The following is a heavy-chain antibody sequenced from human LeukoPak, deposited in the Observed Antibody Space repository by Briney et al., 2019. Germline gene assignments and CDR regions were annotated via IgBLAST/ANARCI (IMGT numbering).Heavy chain of an antibody. D-gene: IGHD6-13*01. CDR2: IYTSGST. CDR1: GGSISSGSYY. CDR3: ARGLSYSSSWYKNYYYYMDV. Sequence: SQTLSLTCTVSGGSISSGSYYWSWIRQPAGTGLEWIGRIYTSGSTNYNPSLKSRVTISVDTSKNQFSLKLSSVTAADTAVYYCARGLSYSSSWYKNYYYYMDVWGKGTTVTVSS. J-gene: IGHJ6*03. V-gene: IGHV4-61*02.